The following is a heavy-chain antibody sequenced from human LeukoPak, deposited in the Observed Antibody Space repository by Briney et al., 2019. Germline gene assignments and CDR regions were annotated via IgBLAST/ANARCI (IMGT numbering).Heavy chain of an antibody. CDR3: ARAPSWNYNRYYYYVDV. J-gene: IGHJ6*03. CDR1: GYTFTNFD. CDR2: MNPNSGST. D-gene: IGHD1-7*01. Sequence: ASVKVSCKTSGYTFTNFDINWVRQASGHGLEWMGWMNPNSGSTGYAQKFQGRVTITRNTSISTAYMELSSLRSEDTAVYYCARAPSWNYNRYYYYVDVWGRGTTVTVSS. V-gene: IGHV1-8*03.